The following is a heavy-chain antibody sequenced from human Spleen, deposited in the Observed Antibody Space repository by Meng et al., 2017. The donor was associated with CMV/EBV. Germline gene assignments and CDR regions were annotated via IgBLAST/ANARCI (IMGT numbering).Heavy chain of an antibody. CDR3: ASIAAAGTAIVY. J-gene: IGHJ4*02. Sequence: QVQLQQWGPGLLKPSETLSLTCAVYGGSFSGYYWSWIRQPPGKGLEWIGEINHSGSTNYNPSLKSRVTISVDTSKNQFSLKLSSVTAADTAVYYCASIAAAGTAIVYWGQGTLVTVSS. V-gene: IGHV4-34*01. CDR1: GGSFSGYY. CDR2: INHSGST. D-gene: IGHD6-13*01.